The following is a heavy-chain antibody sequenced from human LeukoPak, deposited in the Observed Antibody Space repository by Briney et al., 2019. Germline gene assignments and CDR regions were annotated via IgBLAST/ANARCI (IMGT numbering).Heavy chain of an antibody. CDR2: ISSSGSTI. D-gene: IGHD4/OR15-4a*01. J-gene: IGHJ4*02. CDR3: ARRAGAYSHPYDY. Sequence: GGSLRLSCVASGFTFSDYYISWIRQAPGKGLEWISYISSSGSTIYYADSVKGRFTISRDNAKNSLYLQMNSLRAEDTAVYYCARRAGAYSHPYDYWGQGTLVTVSS. CDR1: GFTFSDYY. V-gene: IGHV3-11*01.